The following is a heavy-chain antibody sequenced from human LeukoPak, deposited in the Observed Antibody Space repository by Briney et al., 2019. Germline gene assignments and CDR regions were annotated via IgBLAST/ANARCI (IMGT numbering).Heavy chain of an antibody. Sequence: ASVKVFCKASGYTFTSYDINWVRQATGQGLEWMGWMNPNSGNTGYAQKFQGRVTRTRNTSISTAYIELSSLRSEHTAVYYCAIAHYDSSCYPRYWGQGTLVTVSS. D-gene: IGHD3-22*01. CDR3: AIAHYDSSCYPRY. CDR1: GYTFTSYD. V-gene: IGHV1-8*01. CDR2: MNPNSGNT. J-gene: IGHJ4*02.